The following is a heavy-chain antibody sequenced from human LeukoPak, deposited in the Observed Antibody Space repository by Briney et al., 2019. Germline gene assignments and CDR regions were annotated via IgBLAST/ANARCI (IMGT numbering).Heavy chain of an antibody. V-gene: IGHV1-2*02. D-gene: IGHD1-26*01. CDR3: ARVVKWELHIDY. J-gene: IGHJ4*02. CDR1: GYTFTSYG. CDR2: INPNSGGT. Sequence: GALVKVSCKASGYTFTSYGISWVRQAPGQGLEWMGWINPNSGGTNYAQKFQGRVTMTRDTSISTAYMELSRLRSDDTAVYYCARVVKWELHIDYWGQGTLVTVSS.